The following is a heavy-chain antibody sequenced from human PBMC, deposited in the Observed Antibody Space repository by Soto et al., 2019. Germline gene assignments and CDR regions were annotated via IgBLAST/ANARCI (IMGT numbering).Heavy chain of an antibody. D-gene: IGHD3-3*01. CDR2: MSYDGSNK. CDR3: ARPRGFGVIINFFDY. J-gene: IGHJ4*02. V-gene: IGHV3-30-3*01. Sequence: QVQLVESGGGVVQPERSLSLSCAASGFTFSSFAMHWVRQAPGKGLEWVAVMSYDGSNKYYADSVKGRFTISRDNSKNTVYLQMNSLRAEDTAVYYCARPRGFGVIINFFDYWGQGTLVTVSS. CDR1: GFTFSSFA.